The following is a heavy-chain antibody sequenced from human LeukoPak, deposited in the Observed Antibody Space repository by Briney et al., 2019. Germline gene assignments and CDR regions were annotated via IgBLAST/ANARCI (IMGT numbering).Heavy chain of an antibody. CDR3: ARHRRVDTAMFYYYYGMDV. J-gene: IGHJ6*02. CDR1: GGSISSYY. Sequence: SETLSLTCTVSGGSISSYYWSWIRQPPGKGLEWIGYIYYSGSTNYNPSLKSRVTISVDTSKNQFTLKLSSVTAADTAVYYCARHRRVDTAMFYYYYGMDVWGQGTTVTVSS. D-gene: IGHD5-18*01. CDR2: IYYSGST. V-gene: IGHV4-59*08.